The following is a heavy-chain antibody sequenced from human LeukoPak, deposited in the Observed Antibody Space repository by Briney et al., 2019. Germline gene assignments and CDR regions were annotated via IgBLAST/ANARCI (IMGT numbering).Heavy chain of an antibody. J-gene: IGHJ4*02. CDR1: GGSFSGYY. Sequence: SETLSLTCAVYGGSFSGYYWSWIRQPPGKGLEWIGEINHSGSTNYNPSLKSRVTISVDTSKNQFSLKLSSVTAADTAVYYCARGLRKAHGGNSALSLGGEVRFDYWGQGTLVTVSS. V-gene: IGHV4-34*01. CDR2: INHSGST. D-gene: IGHD4-23*01. CDR3: ARGLRKAHGGNSALSLGGEVRFDY.